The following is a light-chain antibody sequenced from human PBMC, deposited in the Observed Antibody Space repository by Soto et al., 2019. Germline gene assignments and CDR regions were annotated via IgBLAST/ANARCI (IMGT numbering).Light chain of an antibody. J-gene: IGKJ2*01. CDR1: QSVSSN. V-gene: IGKV3-15*01. CDR3: LQYKNWPPYT. Sequence: EIVMTQSPATLSVSPGERVTLSCRASQSVSSNLAWYQQIPGQAPRLLIYGAFTRATGIPARFSGSGSGTEFSLTISSLQSEDFAVYYCLQYKNWPPYTFGQGTKLEIK. CDR2: GAF.